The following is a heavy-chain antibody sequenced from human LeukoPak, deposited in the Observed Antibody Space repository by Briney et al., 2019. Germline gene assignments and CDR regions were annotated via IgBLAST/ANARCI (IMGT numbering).Heavy chain of an antibody. D-gene: IGHD3-22*01. CDR1: GFTFSSYS. CDR3: AREPITMIVVGTEGGY. CDR2: ISSSSYI. V-gene: IGHV3-21*01. Sequence: SGGSLRLSCAASGFTFSSYSMNWVRQAPEKGLEWVSSISSSSYIYYADSVKGRFTISRDNAKNSLYLQMNSLRAEDTAVYYCAREPITMIVVGTEGGYWGQGTLVTVSS. J-gene: IGHJ4*02.